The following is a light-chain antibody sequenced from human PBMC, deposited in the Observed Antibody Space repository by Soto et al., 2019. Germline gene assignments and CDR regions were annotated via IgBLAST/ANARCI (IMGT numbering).Light chain of an antibody. J-gene: IGKJ4*01. CDR3: QQANSFPLC. V-gene: IGKV1-12*01. CDR2: GAS. CDR1: QTFSSW. Sequence: DLQLTQSPSSVSASVGDRITLTCRANQTFSSWLAWYQHKPGKAPKLLIYGASTLQSGVPSRFSGGESETYFTLAMSGLQPEDFATYYCQQANSFPLCFGGGTKVEIK.